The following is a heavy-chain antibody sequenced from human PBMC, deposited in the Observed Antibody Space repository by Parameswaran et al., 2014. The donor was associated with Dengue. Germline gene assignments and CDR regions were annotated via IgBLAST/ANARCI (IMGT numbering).Heavy chain of an antibody. Sequence: SWVRQAPGQGLQYMGGIIPIYGTVKYAQNFRGRVSVSADESTGTAFMELSGLRFEDTAVYYCVSSGDGEGVRFDSWGQGTLVTVSS. D-gene: IGHD3-10*01. J-gene: IGHJ4*02. CDR3: VSSGDGEGVRFDS. V-gene: IGHV1-69*01. CDR2: IIPIYGTV.